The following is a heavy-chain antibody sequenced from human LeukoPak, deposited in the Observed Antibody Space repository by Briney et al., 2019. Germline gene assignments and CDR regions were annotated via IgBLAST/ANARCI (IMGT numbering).Heavy chain of an antibody. J-gene: IGHJ4*02. Sequence: SETLSLTCTVSGGSISSGRYYWSWIRQPAGKGLEWIGRIYTSGSTNYNPSLKSRVTISVDTSKNQFSLKLSSVTAADTAVYYCARDAYSGSYWADYWGQGTLVTVSS. D-gene: IGHD1-26*01. CDR3: ARDAYSGSYWADY. CDR2: IYTSGST. V-gene: IGHV4-61*02. CDR1: GGSISSGRYY.